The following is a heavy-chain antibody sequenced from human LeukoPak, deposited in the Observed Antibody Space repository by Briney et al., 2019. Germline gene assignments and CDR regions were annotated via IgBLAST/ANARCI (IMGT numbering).Heavy chain of an antibody. Sequence: GGSLRLSCAASGFTFDDYAMHWVRQAPGKGLEWVSGISWNSGSIGYADSVKGRFTISRDNAKNSLYLQMNSLRAEDTALYYCAKDPRSYYTGGYSGYDSFYWGQGTLVTVSS. CDR1: GFTFDDYA. V-gene: IGHV3-9*01. D-gene: IGHD5-12*01. CDR3: AKDPRSYYTGGYSGYDSFY. CDR2: ISWNSGSI. J-gene: IGHJ4*02.